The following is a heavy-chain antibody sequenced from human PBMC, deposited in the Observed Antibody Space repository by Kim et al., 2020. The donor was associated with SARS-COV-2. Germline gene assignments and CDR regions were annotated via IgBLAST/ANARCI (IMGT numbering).Heavy chain of an antibody. D-gene: IGHD3-10*01. CDR2: IWYDGSNK. CDR3: ARDTMVRGAILDY. V-gene: IGHV3-33*01. J-gene: IGHJ4*02. CDR1: GFTFSSYG. Sequence: GGSLRLSCAASGFTFSSYGMHWVRQAPGKGLEWVAVIWYDGSNKYYADSVKGRFTISRDNSKNTLYLQMNSLRAEDTAVYYCARDTMVRGAILDYWGQGTLVTVSS.